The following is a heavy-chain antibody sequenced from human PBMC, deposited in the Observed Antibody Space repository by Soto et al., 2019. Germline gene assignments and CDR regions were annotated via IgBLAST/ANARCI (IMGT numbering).Heavy chain of an antibody. CDR3: AKAKDSSYGTHLQH. CDR2: ISGGGGSI. V-gene: IGHV3-23*01. J-gene: IGHJ1*01. CDR1: GFTFSSYA. Sequence: GGSLRLSCAASGFTFSSYAMSWVRQAPGKGLEWVSGISGGGGSIHYADSVKGRFTISRDNSKNTLNLQMNSLRAEDTAEYYCAKAKDSSYGTHLQHWGQGTLVTVSS. D-gene: IGHD4-17*01.